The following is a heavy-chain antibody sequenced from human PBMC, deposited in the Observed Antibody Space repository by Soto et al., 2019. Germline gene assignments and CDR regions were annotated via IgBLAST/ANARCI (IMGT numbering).Heavy chain of an antibody. J-gene: IGHJ4*02. D-gene: IGHD6-19*01. CDR3: ARLVAGRLYFDY. V-gene: IGHV1-3*01. CDR2: INAGNGNT. CDR1: GYTFTSYA. Sequence: ASVKVSCKASGYTFTSYAMHWVRQAPGQRLEWMGWINAGNGNTKYSQKFQGRVTITRDTSATTANMELSSLTSEDTAVYYCARLVAGRLYFDYWGQGTLVTVSS.